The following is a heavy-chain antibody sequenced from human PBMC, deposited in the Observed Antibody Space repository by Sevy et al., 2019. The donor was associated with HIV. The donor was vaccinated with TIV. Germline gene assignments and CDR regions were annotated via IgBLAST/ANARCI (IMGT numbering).Heavy chain of an antibody. CDR2: ISSSSSTI. J-gene: IGHJ4*02. CDR1: GFTFSSYS. D-gene: IGHD5-12*01. Sequence: GGSLRLSCAASGFTFSSYSMNWVRQAPGKGLEWVSYISSSSSTIYYADSVKGRFTISRDNAKNSLYLQMNSLRDEDMAVYYCAREAARDGSDYVDHWGQGTLVTVSS. CDR3: AREAARDGSDYVDH. V-gene: IGHV3-48*02.